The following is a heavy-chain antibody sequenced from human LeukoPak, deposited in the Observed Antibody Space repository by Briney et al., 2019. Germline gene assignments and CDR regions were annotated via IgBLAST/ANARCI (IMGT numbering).Heavy chain of an antibody. V-gene: IGHV4-39*01. CDR3: ARLDWATRRVFDI. CDR1: GGSVSSSSYY. D-gene: IGHD2-2*01. J-gene: IGHJ3*02. Sequence: SETLSVTCTVSGGSVSSSSYYWGWIRQPPAKGLEWIGSIYYSGYTYYNPSLKSRVTISVDTSKNQFSLKLTSVTTADTAVYHCARLDWATRRVFDIWGQGTVVTVSS. CDR2: IYYSGYT.